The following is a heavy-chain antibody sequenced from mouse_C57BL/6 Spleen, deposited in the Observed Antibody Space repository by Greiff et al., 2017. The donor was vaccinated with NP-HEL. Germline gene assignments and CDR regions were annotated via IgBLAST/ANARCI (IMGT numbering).Heavy chain of an antibody. Sequence: EVQRVESGEGLVKPGGSLKLSCAASGFTFSSYAMSWVRQTPEKRLEWVAYISSGGDYIYYADTVKGRFTISRDNARNTLYLQMSSLKSEDTAMYYCTRGDDYDGFAYWGQGTLVTVSA. CDR3: TRGDDYDGFAY. CDR1: GFTFSSYA. D-gene: IGHD2-4*01. V-gene: IGHV5-9-1*02. CDR2: ISSGGDYI. J-gene: IGHJ3*01.